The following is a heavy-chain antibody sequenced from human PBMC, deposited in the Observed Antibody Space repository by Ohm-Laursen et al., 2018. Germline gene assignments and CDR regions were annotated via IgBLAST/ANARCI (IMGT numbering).Heavy chain of an antibody. CDR2: IIPIFGTA. CDR3: ARAYYYDSSGYYAPDY. Sequence: ASVKVSCKASGGTFSSYAISWVRQAPGQGLEWMGGIIPIFGTANYAQKFQGRATITADKSTSTAYMELSSLRSEDTAVYYCARAYYYDSSGYYAPDYWGQGTLVTVSS. D-gene: IGHD3-22*01. V-gene: IGHV1-69*06. CDR1: GGTFSSYA. J-gene: IGHJ4*02.